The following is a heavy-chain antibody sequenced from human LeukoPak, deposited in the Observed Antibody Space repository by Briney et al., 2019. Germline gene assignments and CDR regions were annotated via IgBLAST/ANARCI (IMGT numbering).Heavy chain of an antibody. CDR2: MNPNSGNT. CDR3: ARGHWPKYYYDSILRGLGAFDI. V-gene: IGHV1-8*01. D-gene: IGHD3-22*01. J-gene: IGHJ3*02. CDR1: GYTFTSYD. Sequence: ASVKVSCKASGYTFTSYDINWVRQATGQGLEWMGWMNPNSGNTGYAQKFQGRVTMTRNTSISTAYMELSSLRSEDTAVYYCARGHWPKYYYDSILRGLGAFDIWGQGTMVTVSP.